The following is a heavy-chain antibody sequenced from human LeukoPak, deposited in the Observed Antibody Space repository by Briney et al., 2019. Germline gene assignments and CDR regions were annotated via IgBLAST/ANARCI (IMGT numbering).Heavy chain of an antibody. Sequence: ASVKVPCKASGYTFTSYDINWVRQATGQGLEWMGWMNPNSGNAGYAQKFQGRVTMTRNTSISTAYMELGSLRSEDTAVYYCARVDSIAAAGSPHYNWFDPWGQGTLVTVSS. CDR2: MNPNSGNA. D-gene: IGHD6-13*01. CDR1: GYTFTSYD. V-gene: IGHV1-8*01. J-gene: IGHJ5*02. CDR3: ARVDSIAAAGSPHYNWFDP.